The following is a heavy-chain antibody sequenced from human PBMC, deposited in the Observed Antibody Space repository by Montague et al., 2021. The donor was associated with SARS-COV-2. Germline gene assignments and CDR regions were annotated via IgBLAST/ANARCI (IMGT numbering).Heavy chain of an antibody. Sequence: SLRLSCAASGFTFSSYSMNWVRQAPGKGLEWVSSISSSSSYIYYADSVKGRFTISRDNAKNSLYLQMNSLRAEDTAVYYCARDSGRYYDFWSGYYNSHYYYYMDVWGKGPRSPSP. D-gene: IGHD3-3*01. CDR2: ISSSSSYI. CDR3: ARDSGRYYDFWSGYYNSHYYYYMDV. V-gene: IGHV3-21*01. J-gene: IGHJ6*03. CDR1: GFTFSSYS.